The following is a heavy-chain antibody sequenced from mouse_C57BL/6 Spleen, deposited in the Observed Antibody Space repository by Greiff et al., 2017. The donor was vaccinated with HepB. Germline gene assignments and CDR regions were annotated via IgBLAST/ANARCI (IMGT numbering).Heavy chain of an antibody. CDR1: GYSITSGYY. D-gene: IGHD1-1*01. CDR3: ARDQATVVPSYAMDY. J-gene: IGHJ4*01. V-gene: IGHV3-6*01. Sequence: DVKLQESGPGLVKPSQSLSLTCSVTGYSITSGYYWHWIRQFPGNKLEWMGYISYDGSNNYNPSLKNRISITRDTSKNQFFLKLNSVTTEDTATYYCARDQATVVPSYAMDYWGQGTSVTVSS. CDR2: ISYDGSN.